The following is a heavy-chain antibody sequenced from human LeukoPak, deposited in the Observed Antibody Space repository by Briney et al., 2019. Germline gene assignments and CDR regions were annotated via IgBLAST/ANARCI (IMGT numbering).Heavy chain of an antibody. CDR1: GRTLTEFS. CDR3: ATGSIVYDY. V-gene: IGHV1-24*01. Sequence: ASVKVSCKVSGRTLTEFSMEWVRQAPGKGLEWMGGFDPERGETIYAQKFQGRITMTEDTSTDTAYMELSSLTSEDTAVYYCATGSIVYDYWGQGTLVTVSS. J-gene: IGHJ4*02. CDR2: FDPERGET. D-gene: IGHD2-21*01.